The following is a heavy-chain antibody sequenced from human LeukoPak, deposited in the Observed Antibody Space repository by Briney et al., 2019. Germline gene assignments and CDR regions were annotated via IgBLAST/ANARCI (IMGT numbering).Heavy chain of an antibody. J-gene: IGHJ4*02. CDR3: ASDTAMAFDY. CDR1: GYTFTGYY. CDR2: INPNSGGT. Sequence: ASVKVSCKASGYTFTGYYMHWVRQAPGQGLEWMGWINPNSGGTNYAQKFQGRVTMTRNTSISTANMELSRLRSDDTAVYYFASDTAMAFDYWGQGTLVTVSS. D-gene: IGHD5-18*01. V-gene: IGHV1-2*02.